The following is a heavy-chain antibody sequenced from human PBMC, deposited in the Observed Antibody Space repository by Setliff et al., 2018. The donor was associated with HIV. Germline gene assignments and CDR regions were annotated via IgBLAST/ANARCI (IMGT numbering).Heavy chain of an antibody. J-gene: IGHJ4*02. CDR1: GGSISSGSFY. D-gene: IGHD3-22*01. V-gene: IGHV4-39*07. Sequence: PSETLSLTCTVSGGSISSGSFYWGWIRQHPGKGLEWIGCIYYSGNTYYNPSLKSRLTISMDTSKNQFSLNLSSVTALDTAVYYCARSRGGHSSDHYLEYWGQGTLVTVSS. CDR3: ARSRGGHSSDHYLEY. CDR2: IYYSGNT.